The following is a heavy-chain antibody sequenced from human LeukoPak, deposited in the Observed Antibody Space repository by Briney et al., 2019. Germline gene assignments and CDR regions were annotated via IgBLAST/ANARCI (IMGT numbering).Heavy chain of an antibody. J-gene: IGHJ4*02. CDR1: GYTFTSYG. V-gene: IGHV1-18*01. D-gene: IGHD3-22*01. Sequence: GASVKVSCKASGYTFTSYGISWVRQAPGQGLEWMGWINAYNGNTNYAQKLQGRVTMTTDTSTSTAYMELRSLRSDDTAVYYCARDRYYDSSGYHSAYFDYWGQGTLVTVSS. CDR3: ARDRYYDSSGYHSAYFDY. CDR2: INAYNGNT.